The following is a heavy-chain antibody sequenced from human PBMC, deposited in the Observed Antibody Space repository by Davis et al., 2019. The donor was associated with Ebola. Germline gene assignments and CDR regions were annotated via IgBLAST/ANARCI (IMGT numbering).Heavy chain of an antibody. Sequence: ASVKVSCKASGGTFSSYTITWVRQAPGQGLEWMGWINPNSGGTNSAQKFQGWVTMTRDTSISTAYMELKRVKSDDTAVYYCARVSLWSSGHPIFDYWGQGTLVTVSS. D-gene: IGHD3-3*01. CDR1: GGTFSSYT. CDR3: ARVSLWSSGHPIFDY. CDR2: INPNSGGT. V-gene: IGHV1-2*04. J-gene: IGHJ4*02.